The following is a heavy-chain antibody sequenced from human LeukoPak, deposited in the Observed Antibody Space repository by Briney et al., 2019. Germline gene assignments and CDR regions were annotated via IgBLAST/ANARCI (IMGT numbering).Heavy chain of an antibody. V-gene: IGHV3-74*01. CDR2: INSDGRST. J-gene: IGHJ4*02. CDR3: ARNYNGMSC. D-gene: IGHD1-26*01. CDR1: GLTFTNYG. Sequence: PGGSLRLSCVASGLTFTNYGMMWFRQAPGKGLVWVSYINSDGRSTTYADSVKGRFIISRDNAKNTLYLQMNSLRAEDTAMYYCARNYNGMSCWGQGTLAIVSS.